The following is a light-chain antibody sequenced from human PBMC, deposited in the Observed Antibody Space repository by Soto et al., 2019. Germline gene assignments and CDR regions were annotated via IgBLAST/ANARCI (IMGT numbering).Light chain of an antibody. J-gene: IGKJ1*01. CDR1: QSISSY. CDR3: QQSYSTPWT. CDR2: AAS. Sequence: DIQMTQSPSSPSASVGDRVTITCRASQSISSYLNWYQQKPGKAPKLLIYAASSLQSGVSSRFSGSGSGTDFTLTISSLQPEDFATYYCQQSYSTPWTVGQGTKVDIK. V-gene: IGKV1-39*01.